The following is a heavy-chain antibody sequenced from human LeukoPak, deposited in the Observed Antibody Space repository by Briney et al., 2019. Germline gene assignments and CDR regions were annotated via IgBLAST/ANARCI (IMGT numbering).Heavy chain of an antibody. CDR2: TSSSSSYI. D-gene: IGHD3-10*01. Sequence: PGGSLRLSCAASGFTFSSYSMNWVRQAPGKGLEWVSSTSSSSSYIYYADSVKGRFTISRDNAKNSLYLQMNSLRAEDTAVYYCARDPLGDWNYFDYWGQGTLVTVSS. V-gene: IGHV3-21*01. CDR1: GFTFSSYS. CDR3: ARDPLGDWNYFDY. J-gene: IGHJ4*02.